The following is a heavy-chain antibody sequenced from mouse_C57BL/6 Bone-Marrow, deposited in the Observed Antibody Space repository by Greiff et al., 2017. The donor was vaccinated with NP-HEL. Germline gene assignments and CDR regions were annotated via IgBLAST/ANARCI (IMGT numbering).Heavy chain of an antibody. CDR2: IDPSDSYT. CDR1: GYTFTSYW. CDR3: ARSINDYDVPFAY. V-gene: IGHV1-50*01. Sequence: QVQLKQSGAELVKPGASVKLSCKASGYTFTSYWMQWVKQRPGQGLEWIGEIDPSDSYTNYNQKFKGKATLTVDTSSSTAYMQLSSLTSEDSAVYYCARSINDYDVPFAYWGQGTLVTVSA. D-gene: IGHD2-4*01. J-gene: IGHJ3*01.